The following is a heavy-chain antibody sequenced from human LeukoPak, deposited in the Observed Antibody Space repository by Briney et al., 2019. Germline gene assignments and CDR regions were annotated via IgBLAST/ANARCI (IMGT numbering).Heavy chain of an antibody. CDR1: GGSISSSSYY. V-gene: IGHV4-39*07. D-gene: IGHD3-22*01. CDR3: ARARYYYDSSGYYAYYFDY. J-gene: IGHJ4*02. CDR2: MYHSGST. Sequence: SETLSLTCTVSGGSISSSSYYWGWIRQPPGKGLEWIGSMYHSGSTYYNPSLKSRVTISVDTSKNQFSLKLSSVTAADTAVYYCARARYYYDSSGYYAYYFDYWGQGTLVTVSS.